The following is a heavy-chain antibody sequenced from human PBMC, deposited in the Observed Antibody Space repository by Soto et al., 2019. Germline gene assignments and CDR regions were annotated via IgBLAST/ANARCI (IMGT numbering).Heavy chain of an antibody. CDR3: ARGQLVWYGDLTPYHRDMDV. D-gene: IGHD3-10*01. J-gene: IGHJ6*02. Sequence: QVQLQQWGAGLLRPSETLSLTGAFYGGSFEDFSWSWFRQSPGKGLEWVGGISHDGGTNYSPSLASRVSISVDTSKNQFSLHLRSVTAADTGLYYCARGQLVWYGDLTPYHRDMDVWGQGTTVTVSS. CDR2: ISHDGGT. V-gene: IGHV4-34*02. CDR1: GGSFEDFS.